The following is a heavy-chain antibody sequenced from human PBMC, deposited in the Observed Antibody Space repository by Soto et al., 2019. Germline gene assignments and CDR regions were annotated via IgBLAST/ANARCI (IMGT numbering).Heavy chain of an antibody. D-gene: IGHD3-10*01. V-gene: IGHV4-30-4*01. CDR1: GASVTSPEHY. CDR3: AREVLWFGELLQYNWFDP. CDR2: IYYGGST. J-gene: IGHJ5*02. Sequence: SETLSLTCTVSGASVTSPEHYWTWIRQSPGKGLEWIGYIYYGGSTVYNPSLKGRSTVSLDTSKNQFSLKLSSVTAADTAVYYCAREVLWFGELLQYNWFDPWGQGTLVTVSS.